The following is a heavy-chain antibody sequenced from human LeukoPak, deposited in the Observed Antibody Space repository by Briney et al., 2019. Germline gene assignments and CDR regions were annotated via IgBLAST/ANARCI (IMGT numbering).Heavy chain of an antibody. CDR3: AGEVVVVVAATYYFDY. D-gene: IGHD2-15*01. J-gene: IGHJ4*02. CDR2: IKQDGSEK. Sequence: PGGSLRLSCAASGFTFSSYWMSWVRQAPGKGLEWVANIKQDGSEKYYVDSVKGRFTISRDNAKNSLYLQMNSLRAEDTAVYYCAGEVVVVVAATYYFDYWGQGTLVTVSS. V-gene: IGHV3-7*01. CDR1: GFTFSSYW.